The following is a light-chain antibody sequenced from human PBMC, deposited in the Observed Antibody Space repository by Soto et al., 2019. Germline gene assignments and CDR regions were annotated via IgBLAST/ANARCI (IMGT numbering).Light chain of an antibody. CDR3: QTWGTGIHYV. V-gene: IGLV4-69*01. CDR2: LNSDGSH. J-gene: IGLJ1*01. Sequence: QLVLTQSPSASASLGASVTLTCTLSSGHSSYAIAWHQQQPEKGPRYLMKLNSDGSHSKGDGIPDRFSGSSSGAERYLTISSLQSDDEADYYCQTWGTGIHYVFGTGTKVTVL. CDR1: SGHSSYA.